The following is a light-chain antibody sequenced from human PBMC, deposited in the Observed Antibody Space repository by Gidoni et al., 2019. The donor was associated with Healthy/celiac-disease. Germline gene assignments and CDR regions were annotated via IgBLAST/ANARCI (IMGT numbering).Light chain of an antibody. CDR2: DAS. CDR1: QSVSSY. CDR3: QQRSNWPPYT. J-gene: IGKJ2*01. Sequence: EIVLTQSPATLSLSPGERATLSCRASQSVSSYLAWDQQKPGQAPRLLIYDASNRATGIPARFSGSGSGTDFTLTISRLEPEAFAVYYCQQRSNWPPYTFGQGTKLEIK. V-gene: IGKV3-11*01.